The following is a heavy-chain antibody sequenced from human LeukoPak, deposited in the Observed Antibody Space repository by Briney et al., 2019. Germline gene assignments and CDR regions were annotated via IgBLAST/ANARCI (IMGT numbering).Heavy chain of an antibody. J-gene: IGHJ5*02. D-gene: IGHD6-13*01. V-gene: IGHV3-20*04. Sequence: GGSLRLSCAASGFTFDDYGMSWVRQAPGKGLEWVSGINWNGGSTGYADSVKGRFTISRDNAKNSQYLQMNSLRAEDTALYYCARDGSSSWYGGWFDPWGQGTLVTVSS. CDR2: INWNGGST. CDR1: GFTFDDYG. CDR3: ARDGSSSWYGGWFDP.